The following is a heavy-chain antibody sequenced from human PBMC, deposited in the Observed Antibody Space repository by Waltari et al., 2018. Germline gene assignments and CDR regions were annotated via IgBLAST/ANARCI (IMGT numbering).Heavy chain of an antibody. CDR1: GYIFTNYD. Sequence: QVQLVQSGAEVKIPGASVQVSCKASGYIFTNYDINWGRQATGQGLQWMGWMNPNSGSAGQAETFYGRVTFTRSTSINTAYMELTGLTSEDTAIYYCARGYWGGNPYHYDMDVWGQGTTVTVSS. D-gene: IGHD3-10*01. J-gene: IGHJ6*02. CDR2: MNPNSGSA. CDR3: ARGYWGGNPYHYDMDV. V-gene: IGHV1-8*01.